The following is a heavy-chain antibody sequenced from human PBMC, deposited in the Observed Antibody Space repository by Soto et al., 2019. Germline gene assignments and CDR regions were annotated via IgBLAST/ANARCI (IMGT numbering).Heavy chain of an antibody. V-gene: IGHV1-2*02. Sequence: ASVKVSCKASGYTFTGYYMHWVRRAPGQGLEWMGWTNPNTGGTNYAQKFQGRVTMTRDTSISTAYMELSSLRSDDSAVYYCARGRATEYFFDYWGQGTLVTVSS. CDR2: TNPNTGGT. D-gene: IGHD5-12*01. J-gene: IGHJ4*02. CDR1: GYTFTGYY. CDR3: ARGRATEYFFDY.